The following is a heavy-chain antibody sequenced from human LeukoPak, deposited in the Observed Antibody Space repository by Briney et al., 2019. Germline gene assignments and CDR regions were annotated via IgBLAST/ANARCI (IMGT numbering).Heavy chain of an antibody. Sequence: ASVKVSCKASGYPFSTHYMYWVRQAPGQGLEWMGIINPSGGSTSYAQKFQGRVTMTRDMSTSTVFMELRSLRSDDTAVYYCARAGDDYGDYVLSPYYYYMDVWGKGTTVTVSS. CDR2: INPSGGST. D-gene: IGHD4-17*01. CDR3: ARAGDDYGDYVLSPYYYYMDV. J-gene: IGHJ6*03. CDR1: GYPFSTHY. V-gene: IGHV1-46*01.